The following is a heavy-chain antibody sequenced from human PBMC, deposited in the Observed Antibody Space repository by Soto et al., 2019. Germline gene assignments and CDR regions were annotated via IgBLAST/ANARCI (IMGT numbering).Heavy chain of an antibody. V-gene: IGHV3-30*18. Sequence: PGLSLRLSCAASGFTFSSYGMHWVRQAPGKWLEWVAVISYDGRNKYYEDTVKGRFTISRGNSKNPLYLQMNSLRAEDTVVYFCEKDGGGSPTLLGYYYGMDVWGQGTTVTVCS. CDR2: ISYDGRNK. D-gene: IGHD2-15*01. CDR1: GFTFSSYG. CDR3: EKDGGGSPTLLGYYYGMDV. J-gene: IGHJ6*02.